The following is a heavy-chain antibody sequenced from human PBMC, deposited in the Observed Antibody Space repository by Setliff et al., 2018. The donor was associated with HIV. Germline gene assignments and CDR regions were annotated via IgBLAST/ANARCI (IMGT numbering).Heavy chain of an antibody. CDR3: STRLRWSPEKIDY. CDR2: IKSIGDGETT. J-gene: IGHJ4*02. D-gene: IGHD6-13*01. Sequence: GGSLRLSCAASGFTFSNAWMNWVRQAPGKGLEWVGRIKSIGDGETTDYAASVKGRFTISRDDSKNTLYLQLNNLETEDTAFYYCSTRLRWSPEKIDYWGQGTLVTVSS. CDR1: GFTFSNAW. V-gene: IGHV3-15*01.